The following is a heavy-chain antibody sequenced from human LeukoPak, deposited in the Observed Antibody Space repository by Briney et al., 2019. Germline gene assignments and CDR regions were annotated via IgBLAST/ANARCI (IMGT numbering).Heavy chain of an antibody. J-gene: IGHJ6*02. Sequence: PGGSLRLSCAASGFTFSTYAMSWVRQAPGKGLEWVSVVSGTGGRTYYADSVKGRFTISRDNSKNTLYLQMNSLRAEDTAVYYCANVYGSGSSVYGMDVWGQGTTVTVSS. CDR2: VSGTGGRT. V-gene: IGHV3-23*01. D-gene: IGHD3-10*01. CDR3: ANVYGSGSSVYGMDV. CDR1: GFTFSTYA.